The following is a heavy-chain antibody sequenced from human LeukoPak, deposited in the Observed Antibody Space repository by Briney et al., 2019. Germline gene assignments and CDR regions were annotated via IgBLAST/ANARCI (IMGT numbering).Heavy chain of an antibody. Sequence: ASVTVSFKASGGTFSSYAISWVRQAPGQGLEWMGRIIPILGIANYAQKFQGRVTITADKSTSTAYMELSSLRSEDTAVYYCARDNPPIWFGEGGNWFDPWGQGTLVTVSS. CDR1: GGTFSSYA. CDR3: ARDNPPIWFGEGGNWFDP. D-gene: IGHD3-10*01. J-gene: IGHJ5*02. V-gene: IGHV1-69*04. CDR2: IIPILGIA.